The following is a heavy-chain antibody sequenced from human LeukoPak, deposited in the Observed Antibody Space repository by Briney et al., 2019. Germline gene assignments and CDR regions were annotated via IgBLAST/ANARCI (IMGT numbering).Heavy chain of an antibody. J-gene: IGHJ6*02. D-gene: IGHD6-19*01. V-gene: IGHV3-48*03. Sequence: PGGSLRLSCAASGFTFSSYEMNWVRQAPGKGLEWVSYISSSGSTIYYADSVKGRFTISRDNAKNSLYLQMNSLRAEDTAVYYCARALGWPSYYYGMDVWGQGTTVTVSS. CDR3: ARALGWPSYYYGMDV. CDR1: GFTFSSYE. CDR2: ISSSGSTI.